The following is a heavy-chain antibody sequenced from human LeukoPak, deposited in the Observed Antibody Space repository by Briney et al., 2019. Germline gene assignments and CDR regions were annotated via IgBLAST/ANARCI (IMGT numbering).Heavy chain of an antibody. J-gene: IGHJ4*02. CDR1: GFTFSSYG. V-gene: IGHV3-33*06. CDR2: IWYDGSNK. CDR3: AKDRYYYDSSGSSPVDY. D-gene: IGHD3-22*01. Sequence: PGRSLRLSCAASGFTFSSYGMHWVRQAPGKGLEWVAVIWYDGSNKYYADSVKARFTISRDNSKNTLYLQMNSLRAEDTAVYYCAKDRYYYDSSGSSPVDYWGQGTLVTVSS.